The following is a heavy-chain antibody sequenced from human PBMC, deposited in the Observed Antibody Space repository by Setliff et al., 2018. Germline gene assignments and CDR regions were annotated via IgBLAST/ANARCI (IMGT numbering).Heavy chain of an antibody. J-gene: IGHJ4*02. CDR2: INWDGRRT. CDR1: GFTFSNYA. V-gene: IGHV3-20*04. D-gene: IGHD3-16*01. Sequence: GGSLRLSCAASGFTFSNYAMGWVRQAPGEGLEWVSTINWDGRRTGYTDSVKGRFTISRDNAKNSLYLQMNSLRAEDTAVYYCARDGGEYWGQGTLVTVSS. CDR3: ARDGGEY.